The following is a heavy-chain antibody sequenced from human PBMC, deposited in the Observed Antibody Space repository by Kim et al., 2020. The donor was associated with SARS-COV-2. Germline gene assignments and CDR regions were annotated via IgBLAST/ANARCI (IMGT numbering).Heavy chain of an antibody. CDR2: IYSDGST. CDR3: ARVYFINWFDP. V-gene: IGHV3-66*01. D-gene: IGHD1-26*01. Sequence: GGSLRLSCAASGLIVSGNYMSWVRQAPGKGLEWVSVIYSDGSTSYIDSVKGRFTISRDNSKNTLYLQMNSLIAEDTAVYYCARVYFINWFDPWGQGTLVT. CDR1: GLIVSGNY. J-gene: IGHJ5*02.